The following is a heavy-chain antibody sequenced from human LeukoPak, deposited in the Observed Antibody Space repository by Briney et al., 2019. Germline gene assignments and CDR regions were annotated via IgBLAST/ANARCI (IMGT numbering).Heavy chain of an antibody. D-gene: IGHD5-12*01. CDR3: TRDSSGYDWFYDY. CDR2: ISSSGST. V-gene: IGHV4-4*07. Sequence: YPAETLSLICTVSGGSISSYYWSWIRQPAGRGLEWIGRISSSGSTNYNPSLKSRVTMSVDRSKNQISLMLYSVTAADTAVYFCTRDSSGYDWFYDYWGQGTLVTVSS. J-gene: IGHJ4*02. CDR1: GGSISSYY.